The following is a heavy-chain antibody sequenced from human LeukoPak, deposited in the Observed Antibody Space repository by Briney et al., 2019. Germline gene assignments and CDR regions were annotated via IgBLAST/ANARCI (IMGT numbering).Heavy chain of an antibody. D-gene: IGHD5-24*01. CDR1: GFTFSSYA. CDR2: ISSNGGST. V-gene: IGHV3-64*01. Sequence: GGSLRLSCAASGFTFSSYAMHWVRQAPGKGLEYVSAISSNGGSTYYANSVKGRFTISGDNSKNTLYLQMGSLRAEDMAVYYCARSRDGYTDWGQGTLVTVSS. J-gene: IGHJ4*02. CDR3: ARSRDGYTD.